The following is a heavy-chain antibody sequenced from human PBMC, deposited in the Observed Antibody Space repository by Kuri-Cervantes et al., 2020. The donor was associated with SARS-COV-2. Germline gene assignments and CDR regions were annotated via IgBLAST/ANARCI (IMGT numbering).Heavy chain of an antibody. J-gene: IGHJ6*03. CDR2: ISSSSSYI. Sequence: ESPMISCAASGFTFSSYSMNWDRQAPGKGLELVSSISSSSSYIYYADPVTGRFTTSRDNAKTSLYLQMNSLSAEDTAVYYCARGDYNSSWDSGYYYYMDVWGKGTTVTVSS. D-gene: IGHD6-13*01. CDR3: ARGDYNSSWDSGYYYYMDV. V-gene: IGHV3-21*01. CDR1: GFTFSSYS.